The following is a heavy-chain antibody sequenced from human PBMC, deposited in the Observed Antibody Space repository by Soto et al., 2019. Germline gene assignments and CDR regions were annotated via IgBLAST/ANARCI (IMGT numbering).Heavy chain of an antibody. D-gene: IGHD6-6*01. J-gene: IGHJ4*02. CDR1: GFTFSSYS. V-gene: IGHV3-48*04. Sequence: EVQLVESGGGLVQPGGSLRLSCAASGFTFSSYSMNWVRQAPGKGLEWVSYISSSSSTIYYADSVKGRFTISRDNAKNSLYLQMNSLRAEDTAVYYCARMSAARRKYYFDYWGQGTLVTVSS. CDR2: ISSSSSTI. CDR3: ARMSAARRKYYFDY.